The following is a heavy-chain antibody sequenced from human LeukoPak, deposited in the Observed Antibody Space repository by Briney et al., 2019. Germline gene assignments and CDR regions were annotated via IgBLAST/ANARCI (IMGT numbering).Heavy chain of an antibody. J-gene: IGHJ3*02. CDR3: ARHTRPGCSGYENAFDI. CDR2: FYDSGST. Sequence: PSETLSLTCTVSGGSIRSRNYYWDWIRQPPGKGLKWIGNFYDSGSTYYNPSLKSRVTISGDTSKNQFSLKLTSVTAADTAVYHCARHTRPGCSGYENAFDIWGQGTMVTVSS. V-gene: IGHV4-39*01. CDR1: GGSIRSRNYY. D-gene: IGHD5-12*01.